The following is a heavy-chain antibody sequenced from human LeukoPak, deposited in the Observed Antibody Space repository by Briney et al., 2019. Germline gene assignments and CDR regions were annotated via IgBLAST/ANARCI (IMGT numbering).Heavy chain of an antibody. J-gene: IGHJ4*02. V-gene: IGHV4-59*01. CDR1: GGSISSYY. CDR2: IHYSGST. Sequence: PSETLSLTCTVSGGSISSYYWSWIRQPPGKGLEWIGYIHYSGSTNYNPSLESRVTISVDTSKNQFSLKLSSVTAADTAVYYCARDRRKLGLDYWGQGTLVTVSS. CDR3: ARDRRKLGLDY. D-gene: IGHD1-26*01.